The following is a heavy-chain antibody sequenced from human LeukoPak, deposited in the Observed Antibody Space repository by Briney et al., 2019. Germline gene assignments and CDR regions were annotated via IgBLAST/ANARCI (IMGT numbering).Heavy chain of an antibody. CDR3: ARDRAEAFDI. CDR1: GFTFSSYS. Sequence: SGGSLRLSCAASGFTFSSYSMNWVRQAPGKGLEWVSSISSSSSYIYYADSVKGRFTISRDDAKNSLYLQMNSLRAEDTAVYYCARDRAEAFDIWGRGTMVTVSS. V-gene: IGHV3-21*01. J-gene: IGHJ3*02. CDR2: ISSSSSYI.